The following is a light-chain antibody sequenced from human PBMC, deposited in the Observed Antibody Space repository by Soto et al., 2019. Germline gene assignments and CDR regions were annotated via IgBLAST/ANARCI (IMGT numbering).Light chain of an antibody. V-gene: IGLV2-14*01. Sequence: QSALTQPASVSGSPGQSITISCTGTSSDVGGYNYVSWYQQHPGKAPKLMIYEVSYRPSGVSNRFYGSKSGNTASLTISGLQADDEAEYYCSSYTRSSTPYAVFGGGTQLTVL. J-gene: IGLJ7*01. CDR2: EVS. CDR3: SSYTRSSTPYAV. CDR1: SSDVGGYNY.